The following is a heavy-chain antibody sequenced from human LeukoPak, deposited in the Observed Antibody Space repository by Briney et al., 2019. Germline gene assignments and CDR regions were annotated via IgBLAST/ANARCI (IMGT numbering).Heavy chain of an antibody. CDR2: VYSSGST. CDR3: ARDRDTNYANWFDP. J-gene: IGHJ5*02. D-gene: IGHD4-11*01. CDR1: GGSISRSSYY. Sequence: SETLSLTCAVSGGSISRSSYYWAWIRQPPGKGLEWIGSVYSSGSTYYNPSLKSRVTISVDTSKNQFSLNLSSVTAADTAVYYCARDRDTNYANWFDPWGQGILVTVSP. V-gene: IGHV4-39*07.